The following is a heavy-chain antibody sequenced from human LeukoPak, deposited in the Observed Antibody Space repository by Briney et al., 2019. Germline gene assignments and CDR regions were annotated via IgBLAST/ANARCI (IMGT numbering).Heavy chain of an antibody. CDR1: GFTFSTYW. CDR3: ARGRRPSDY. Sequence: GGSLRLSCAASGFTFSTYWMSWVRQAPGKGLEWVANIKQDGSEKYYVDSVKGRFTISSDNAKNSLCLQMNSLRAEDTAVYYCARGRRPSDYWGQGTLVTVSS. CDR2: IKQDGSEK. V-gene: IGHV3-7*03. J-gene: IGHJ4*02.